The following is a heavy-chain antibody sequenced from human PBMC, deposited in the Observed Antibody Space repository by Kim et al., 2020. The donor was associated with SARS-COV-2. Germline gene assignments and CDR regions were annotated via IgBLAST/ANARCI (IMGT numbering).Heavy chain of an antibody. Sequence: YAVSVKSRITINPDTSNNQFSLQLNSVTPEDTAVYYCARLIGTQDYGMDVWGQGTTVTVSS. V-gene: IGHV6-1*01. CDR3: ARLIGTQDYGMDV. J-gene: IGHJ6*02. D-gene: IGHD1-20*01.